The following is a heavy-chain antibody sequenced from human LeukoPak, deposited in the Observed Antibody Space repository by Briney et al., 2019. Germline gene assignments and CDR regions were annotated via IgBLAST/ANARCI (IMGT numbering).Heavy chain of an antibody. J-gene: IGHJ5*02. Sequence: PSQTLSLTCTVSGGSISSGSYYWSWIRQPAGKGLEWIGRIYTSGSTNYNPSLKSRVTISVDTSKNQFSLKLSSVTAADTAVYYCARARGFRLDWFDPWGQGTLVTVSS. D-gene: IGHD5-12*01. CDR2: IYTSGST. CDR3: ARARGFRLDWFDP. CDR1: GGSISSGSYY. V-gene: IGHV4-61*02.